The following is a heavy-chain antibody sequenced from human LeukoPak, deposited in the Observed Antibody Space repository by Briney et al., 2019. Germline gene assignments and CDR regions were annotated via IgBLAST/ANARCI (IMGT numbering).Heavy chain of an antibody. CDR2: IKSKTDGGTT. J-gene: IGHJ4*02. CDR3: TTEHEYSSGWDY. Sequence: GGSLRLSCAASGFTFSNARMNWVRQAPGKGLEWVGRIKSKTDGGTTDYAAPVKGRFTISRDDSKNTLYLQMNSLKTEDTAVYYCTTEHEYSSGWDYWGQGTLVTVSS. CDR1: GFTFSNAR. D-gene: IGHD6-19*01. V-gene: IGHV3-15*07.